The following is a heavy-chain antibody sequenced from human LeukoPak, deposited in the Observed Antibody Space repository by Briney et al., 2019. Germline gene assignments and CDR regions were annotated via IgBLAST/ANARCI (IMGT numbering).Heavy chain of an antibody. V-gene: IGHV3-30*18. D-gene: IGHD1-26*01. J-gene: IGHJ4*02. Sequence: GGSLRLSCAASGFTFSSYGMHWVRQAPGKGLEWVAVISYDGSNKYYADSVKGRFTISRDNSKSTLYLQMNSLRAEDTAVYYCAKDRDSGSYRGAFDYWGQGTLVTVSS. CDR2: ISYDGSNK. CDR3: AKDRDSGSYRGAFDY. CDR1: GFTFSSYG.